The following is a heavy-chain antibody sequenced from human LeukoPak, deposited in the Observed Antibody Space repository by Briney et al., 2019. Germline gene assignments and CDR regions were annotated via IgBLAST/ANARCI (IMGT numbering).Heavy chain of an antibody. V-gene: IGHV3-48*03. J-gene: IGHJ6*04. Sequence: GGSLRLSCAASGFTFRSYEMNCVRHAPGKGLEWVSYISSSGSTIYYADSVKGRFTISRDNAKNSLYLQMNSLRAEDTAVYYCAELGITMIGGVWGKGTAVTISS. CDR1: GFTFRSYE. CDR3: AELGITMIGGV. D-gene: IGHD3-10*02. CDR2: ISSSGSTI.